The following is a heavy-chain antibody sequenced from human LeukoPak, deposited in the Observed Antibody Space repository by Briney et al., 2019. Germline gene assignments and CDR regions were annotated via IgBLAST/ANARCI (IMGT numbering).Heavy chain of an antibody. CDR3: ARGYSNYRDFDL. J-gene: IGHJ2*01. V-gene: IGHV1-3*01. D-gene: IGHD4-11*01. CDR2: INAGNGNT. Sequence: GASVKVSCKASGYTFTSYAMHWVRQAPGQRLEWMGWINAGNGNTKYSQKFQGRVTITRDTSASTAYMELRSLRSDDTAVYYCARGYSNYRDFDLWGRGTLVTVSS. CDR1: GYTFTSYA.